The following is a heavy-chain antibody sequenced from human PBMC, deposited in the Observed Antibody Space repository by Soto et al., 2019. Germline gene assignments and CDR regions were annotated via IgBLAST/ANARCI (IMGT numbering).Heavy chain of an antibody. Sequence: EVQLVESGGDLIQPGESLRLSCAASGFTVSSNYMSWVRQAPGKGLEWVSVIYSGGSTYYADSVKGRFTISRDNSKNTVYLQMNSLRAEDTAVYYCARENYGDPVYGMDVWGQGTTVTVSS. J-gene: IGHJ6*02. D-gene: IGHD4-17*01. V-gene: IGHV3-53*01. CDR3: ARENYGDPVYGMDV. CDR2: IYSGGST. CDR1: GFTVSSNY.